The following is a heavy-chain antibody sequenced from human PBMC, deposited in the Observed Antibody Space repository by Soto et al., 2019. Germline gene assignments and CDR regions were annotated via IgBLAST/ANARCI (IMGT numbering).Heavy chain of an antibody. Sequence: EVQLVQSGAEVKKPRESLKISCKGSGYSFTTYWIGWVRQMPGKGLEWMGVIYPGDSDPRYSPSFQGQVTISADKSFNTAYLQWSSLKASDTAMYYCARYSTGTWYWYFDLWGRGTLVTVSS. D-gene: IGHD2-15*01. V-gene: IGHV5-51*01. CDR3: ARYSTGTWYWYFDL. J-gene: IGHJ2*01. CDR2: IYPGDSDP. CDR1: GYSFTTYW.